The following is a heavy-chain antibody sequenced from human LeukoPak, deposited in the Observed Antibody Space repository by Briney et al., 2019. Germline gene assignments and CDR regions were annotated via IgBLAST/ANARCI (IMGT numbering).Heavy chain of an antibody. D-gene: IGHD6-19*01. CDR1: GYSFTTYW. CDR2: IYPADSDT. CDR3: VRLDSAGWYYFDY. J-gene: IGHJ4*02. Sequence: GESLKISCKGSGYSFTTYWIGWVRQMPGKGLESVGIIYPADSDTKYSPSFQGQVTISADKSISTAYLRWSSLKTSDTAMYYCVRLDSAGWYYFDYWGQGTLVTVSS. V-gene: IGHV5-51*01.